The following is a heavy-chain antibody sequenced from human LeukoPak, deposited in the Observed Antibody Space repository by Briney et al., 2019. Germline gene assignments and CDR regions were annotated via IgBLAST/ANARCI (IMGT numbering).Heavy chain of an antibody. CDR3: AKDDSEGSVYQLLRD. D-gene: IGHD2-2*01. Sequence: KPGGSLRLSCAASGFTFDDYAMHWVRQAPGKGLEWVSGISWNSGSIGYADSVKGRFTISRDNAKNSLYLQMNSLRAEDTALYYCAKDDSEGSVYQLLRDWGQGTLATVSS. CDR1: GFTFDDYA. J-gene: IGHJ4*02. V-gene: IGHV3-9*01. CDR2: ISWNSGSI.